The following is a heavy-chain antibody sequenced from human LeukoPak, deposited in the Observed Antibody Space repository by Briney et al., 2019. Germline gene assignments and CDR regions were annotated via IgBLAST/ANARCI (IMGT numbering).Heavy chain of an antibody. D-gene: IGHD1-1*01. V-gene: IGHV4-38-2*02. Sequence: PSGTLSLTCTVSGYSISSGYYWGWIRQPPGKGLEWTGSIDHSGSTYYNPSLKSRITISVDTSKNQFPLKLSSVTAADTAVYYCAGSWNAERSFDPWGQGTLVTVSS. CDR1: GYSISSGYY. CDR3: AGSWNAERSFDP. CDR2: IDHSGST. J-gene: IGHJ5*02.